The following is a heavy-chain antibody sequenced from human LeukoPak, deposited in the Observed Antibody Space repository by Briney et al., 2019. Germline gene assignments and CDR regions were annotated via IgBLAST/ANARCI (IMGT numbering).Heavy chain of an antibody. V-gene: IGHV3-48*03. D-gene: IGHD3-10*02. Sequence: GGSLRLSCAASGFTFSSYEMHWVRQAPGKGLEWVSYISSSGSTIYYADSVKGRFTISRDNAKNSLYLQMNSLRAEDTAVYYCAELGITMVGGVWGKGTTVTISS. CDR2: ISSSGSTI. CDR3: AELGITMVGGV. CDR1: GFTFSSYE. J-gene: IGHJ6*04.